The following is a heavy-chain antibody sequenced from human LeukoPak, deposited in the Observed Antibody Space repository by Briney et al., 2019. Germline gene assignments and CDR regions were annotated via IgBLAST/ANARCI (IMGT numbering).Heavy chain of an antibody. Sequence: ASGKVSCKVSGYTLTELSMHWVRQAPGKGLEWMGGFDPEDCETFYAQTFQGRVTMTEDTSTDTAYMELSSLRSEDTAVYYCATAPGSYYSDAFDIWGQGTMVTVSS. CDR2: FDPEDCET. V-gene: IGHV1-24*01. CDR1: GYTLTELS. J-gene: IGHJ3*02. CDR3: ATAPGSYYSDAFDI. D-gene: IGHD3-10*01.